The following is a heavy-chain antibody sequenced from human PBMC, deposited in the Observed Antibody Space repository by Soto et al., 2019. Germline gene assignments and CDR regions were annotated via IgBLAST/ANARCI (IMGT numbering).Heavy chain of an antibody. J-gene: IGHJ6*02. V-gene: IGHV4-4*02. D-gene: IGHD3-9*01. CDR1: GGSISSSNW. Sequence: PSETLFLTCAVSGGSISSSNWWSWVRKPPGKGLEWIGEIYHSGSTNYNPSLKSRVTISVDKSKNQFSLKLSSVTAADTAVYYCARDPTAGYDILTGYYRGYYYYGMDVWGQGTTVTVSS. CDR2: IYHSGST. CDR3: ARDPTAGYDILTGYYRGYYYYGMDV.